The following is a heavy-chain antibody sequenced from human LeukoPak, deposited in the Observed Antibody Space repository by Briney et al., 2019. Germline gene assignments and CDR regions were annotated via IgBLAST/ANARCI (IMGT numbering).Heavy chain of an antibody. CDR3: ARDVTRIYDACDI. CDR1: GFTFSTYN. V-gene: IGHV3-48*01. J-gene: IGHJ3*02. Sequence: GGSLRLSCAASGFTFSTYNMNWVRQAPGKGLEWVSCISSSSTMYYADSVKGRFTISSDSANNSLYLLMNSLRAEDTAVCYCARDVTRIYDACDIWGQGTMVTVSS. CDR2: ISSSSTM. D-gene: IGHD2-21*02.